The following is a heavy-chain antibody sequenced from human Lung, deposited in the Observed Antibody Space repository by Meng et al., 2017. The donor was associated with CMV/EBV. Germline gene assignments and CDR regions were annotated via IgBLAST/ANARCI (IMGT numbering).Heavy chain of an antibody. Sequence: GESLKISCAASGFTVSSHYMSWVRQAPGKGLEWVSVIYSGGSTYYADSVKGRFTISRDNSKNTLYLQMNSLRAEDTAVYYCARTDCSSTSCYKSAFDIWCQETMVTVSS. CDR2: IYSGGST. CDR3: ARTDCSSTSCYKSAFDI. D-gene: IGHD2-2*02. V-gene: IGHV3-53*01. CDR1: GFTVSSHY. J-gene: IGHJ3*02.